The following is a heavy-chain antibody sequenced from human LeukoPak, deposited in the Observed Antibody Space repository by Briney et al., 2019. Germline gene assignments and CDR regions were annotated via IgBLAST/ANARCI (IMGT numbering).Heavy chain of an antibody. CDR1: GFTFSSYG. J-gene: IGHJ6*02. Sequence: GRSLRLSCAASGFTFSSYGMHWVRQAPGKGLEWVAVIWYDGSNKYYADSVKGRFTISRDNSKNTLYLQMNSLRAEDTAVYYCAREKSGMDVWGQGTTVTVSS. CDR2: IWYDGSNK. V-gene: IGHV3-33*01. CDR3: AREKSGMDV.